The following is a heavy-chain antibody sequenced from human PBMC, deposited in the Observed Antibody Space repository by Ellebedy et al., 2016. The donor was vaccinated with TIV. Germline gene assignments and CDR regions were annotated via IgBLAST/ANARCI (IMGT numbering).Heavy chain of an antibody. CDR3: AREAVTRNYYYGMDV. CDR1: GFTVSNNY. V-gene: IGHV3-66*01. D-gene: IGHD4-17*01. Sequence: GESLKISCAASGFTVSNNYMRWVRQAPGKGLEWVSLIYSGGSTYYADSVKGRFTISRDNSKNTLYLQMNSLRAEDTGIYYCAREAVTRNYYYGMDVWGQGTTVTVFS. J-gene: IGHJ6*02. CDR2: IYSGGST.